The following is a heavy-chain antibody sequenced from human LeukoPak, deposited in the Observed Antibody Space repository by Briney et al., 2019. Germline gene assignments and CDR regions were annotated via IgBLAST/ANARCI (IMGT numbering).Heavy chain of an antibody. V-gene: IGHV3-7*01. D-gene: IGHD6-13*01. J-gene: IGHJ4*02. CDR2: IKQDGSEK. CDR1: GFTFSSHW. Sequence: GGSLRLSCAASGFTFSSHWMSWVRQAPGKGLEWVANIKQDGSEKNYVDSVKGRFTISRDNAKNSLYLQMNSLRAEDTAVYYCARGSSAAGHWGQGTLVTVSS. CDR3: ARGSSAAGH.